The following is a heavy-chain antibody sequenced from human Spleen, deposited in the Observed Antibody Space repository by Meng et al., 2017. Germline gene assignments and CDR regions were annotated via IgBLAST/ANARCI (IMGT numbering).Heavy chain of an antibody. CDR1: GGSIRSYY. CDR3: ARDYPHLSYYYGMDV. J-gene: IGHJ6*02. Sequence: GSLRLSCTVSGGSIRSYYWSWVRQPPGKGLEWIGYIYYSGTSNYNPSLKSRVTISVDTSKNQFSLKLSSVTAADTAVYYCARDYPHLSYYYGMDVWGQGTTVTVSS. V-gene: IGHV4-59*13. CDR2: IYYSGTS.